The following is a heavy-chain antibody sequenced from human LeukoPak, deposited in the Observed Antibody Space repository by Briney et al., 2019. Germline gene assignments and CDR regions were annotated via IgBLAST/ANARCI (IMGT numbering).Heavy chain of an antibody. Sequence: ASVKVSCKATGYTFTSYGISWVRQAPGQGLEWVGWISSNSDNTNYPQKFQGRVTMTTDTSTSTAYMELRSLRSDDTAVYYCARDWGSIKVITDYWGQGTLVTVSS. D-gene: IGHD3-16*01. CDR3: ARDWGSIKVITDY. J-gene: IGHJ4*02. CDR2: ISSNSDNT. CDR1: GYTFTSYG. V-gene: IGHV1-18*01.